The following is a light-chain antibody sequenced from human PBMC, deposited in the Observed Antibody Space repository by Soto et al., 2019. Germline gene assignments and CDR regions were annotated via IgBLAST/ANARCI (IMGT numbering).Light chain of an antibody. CDR2: DAS. J-gene: IGKJ4*01. CDR3: QQYDNYKPLT. CDR1: QSISSW. V-gene: IGKV1-5*01. Sequence: DIQVTQSPSTLSASVGDRVTITCRASQSISSWLAWDQQKPGKAHKLLIFDASSLESGTPSRFSGRRSGTQFTLTINGLQADDFATYYCQQYDNYKPLTFGGGTKVDIK.